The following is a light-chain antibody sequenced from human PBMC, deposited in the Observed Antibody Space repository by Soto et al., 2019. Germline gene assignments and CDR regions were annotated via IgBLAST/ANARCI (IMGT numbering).Light chain of an antibody. CDR2: LGS. CDR1: QSLLNSNAYNY. Sequence: DIVMTQSPLTLPVTPGEPASISCRSSQSLLNSNAYNYLDWYLQKPGQSPQLLIYLGSNRASGVPDRFSGSGSGTDFTLKISRVEADDVGIYYCMQALQTPYTFGQGTKLEIK. V-gene: IGKV2-28*01. CDR3: MQALQTPYT. J-gene: IGKJ2*01.